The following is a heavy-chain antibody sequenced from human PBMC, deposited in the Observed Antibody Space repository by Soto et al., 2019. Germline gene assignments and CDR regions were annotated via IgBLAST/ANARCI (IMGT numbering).Heavy chain of an antibody. D-gene: IGHD6-19*01. V-gene: IGHV3-30-3*01. CDR1: GFTFSTCA. Sequence: PGGSLRLSCAASGFTFSTCAMHWVRQAPGKGLEWVAVISNGGSKKYYADAVKGRFTISRDNSKNTLYLQMNSLRAEDTAVYYCARRSSGWYFDYWGQGTLVTVSS. CDR3: ARRSSGWYFDY. J-gene: IGHJ4*02. CDR2: ISNGGSKK.